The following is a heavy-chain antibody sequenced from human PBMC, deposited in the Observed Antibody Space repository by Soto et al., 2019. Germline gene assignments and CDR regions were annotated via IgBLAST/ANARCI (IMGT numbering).Heavy chain of an antibody. CDR3: ARDLTKYCSGGSCSPQGDY. CDR2: IYYSGST. Sequence: SETLSLTCTVSGGSISSYYWSWIRQPPGKGLEWIGYIYYSGSTNYNPSLKSRVTISVDTSKNQFSLKLSSVTAADTAVYYCARDLTKYCSGGSCSPQGDYWGQGTLVTVSS. D-gene: IGHD2-15*01. CDR1: GGSISSYY. V-gene: IGHV4-59*01. J-gene: IGHJ4*02.